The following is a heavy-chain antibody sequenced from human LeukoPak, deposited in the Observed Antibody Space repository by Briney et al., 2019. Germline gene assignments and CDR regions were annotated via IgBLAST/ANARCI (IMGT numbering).Heavy chain of an antibody. V-gene: IGHV3-23*01. Sequence: GGSLRLSCAASGFTYSSYGMTWVRQAPGKGLEWVSGISGSGSRTDYADSVKGRFTIARDNAKNTLYLQMNSLRAEDTAAYYCAKGSREWELLDAFDIWGQGTMVTVSS. CDR1: GFTYSSYG. D-gene: IGHD1-26*01. CDR2: ISGSGSRT. J-gene: IGHJ3*02. CDR3: AKGSREWELLDAFDI.